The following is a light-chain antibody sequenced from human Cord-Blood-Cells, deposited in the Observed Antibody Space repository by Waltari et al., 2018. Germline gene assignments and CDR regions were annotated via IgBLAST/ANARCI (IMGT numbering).Light chain of an antibody. J-gene: IGLJ6*01. CDR3: NTRNIRGDHCV. CDR2: GKN. CDR1: SLRSYY. Sequence: SELTQDPAVSVAVGQTVRITCQGDSLRSYYASWYQQKPGQATVLVIYGKNNRPAGLPDLLSDSTSRNTAALTITGARAEDETDFYCNTRNIRGDHCVF. V-gene: IGLV3-19*01.